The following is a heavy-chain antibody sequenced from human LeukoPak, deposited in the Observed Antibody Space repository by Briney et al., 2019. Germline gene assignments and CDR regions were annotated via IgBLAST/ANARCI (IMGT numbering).Heavy chain of an antibody. CDR1: GGSFSGYY. CDR3: ARGVGGNGSGSYYDC. Sequence: SETLSLTCAVYGGSFSGYYWSWIRQPPGKGLEWIGEINHSGSTNYNPSLKSRVTISVDTSKNQFSLKLSSVTAADTAVYYCARGVGGNGSGSYYDCWGQGTLVTVSS. D-gene: IGHD3-10*01. CDR2: INHSGST. V-gene: IGHV4-34*01. J-gene: IGHJ4*02.